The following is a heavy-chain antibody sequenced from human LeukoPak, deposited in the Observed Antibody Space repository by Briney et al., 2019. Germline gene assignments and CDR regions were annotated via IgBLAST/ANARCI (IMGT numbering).Heavy chain of an antibody. CDR3: TKASSSSSFDAFDI. D-gene: IGHD6-6*01. V-gene: IGHV3-30-3*01. Sequence: GGSLRLSCAASGFTFSSYAMHWVRQAPGKGLEWAAVISYDGSNKYYADSVKGRFTISRDNSKNTLYLQMNSLRAEDTAVYYCTKASSSSSFDAFDIWGQGSMVTVSS. CDR2: ISYDGSNK. J-gene: IGHJ3*02. CDR1: GFTFSSYA.